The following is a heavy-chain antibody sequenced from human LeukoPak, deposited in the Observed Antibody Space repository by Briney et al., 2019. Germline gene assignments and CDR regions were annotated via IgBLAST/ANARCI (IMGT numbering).Heavy chain of an antibody. Sequence: PSETLSLTCTVSGGSISSYYWSWIRQPPGKGLEWIGYIYYSGSTNYNPSLKSRVTISVDTSKNQFSPKLSSVTAADTAVYYCARDLAKGFDYWGQGTLVAVSS. CDR1: GGSISSYY. V-gene: IGHV4-59*01. J-gene: IGHJ4*02. CDR3: ARDLAKGFDY. CDR2: IYYSGST.